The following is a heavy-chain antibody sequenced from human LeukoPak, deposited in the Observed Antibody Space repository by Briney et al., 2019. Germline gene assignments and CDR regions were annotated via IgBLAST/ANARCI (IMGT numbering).Heavy chain of an antibody. CDR2: IDHSGGT. D-gene: IGHD3-10*01. Sequence: SETLSRTCAVYGGSLINYYWSWIRQSPGKGLEWIGDIDHSGGTSYNPALRSRVTMSIDPSRNQFYLKINSVTASDTAVYYCAMVLWQSGRPGPWDQGSLVTVSS. J-gene: IGHJ5*02. CDR1: GGSLINYY. V-gene: IGHV4-34*01. CDR3: AMVLWQSGRPGP.